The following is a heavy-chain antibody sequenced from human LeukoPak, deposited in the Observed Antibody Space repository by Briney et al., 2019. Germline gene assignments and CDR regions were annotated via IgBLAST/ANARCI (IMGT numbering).Heavy chain of an antibody. CDR1: GYTFTGYY. CDR3: ARDFHDSSGYYEVGWDY. V-gene: IGHV1-2*02. Sequence: ASVRVSCKASGYTFTGYYMHWVRQAPGQGLEWMGWINPNSGGTNYAQKFQGRVTMTRDTSISTAYMELSRLRSDDTAVYYCARDFHDSSGYYEVGWDYWGQGTLVTVSS. CDR2: INPNSGGT. D-gene: IGHD3-22*01. J-gene: IGHJ4*02.